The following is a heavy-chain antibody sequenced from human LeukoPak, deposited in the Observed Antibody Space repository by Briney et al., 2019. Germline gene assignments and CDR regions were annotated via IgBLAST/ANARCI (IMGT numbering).Heavy chain of an antibody. CDR2: IYYSGST. CDR1: GGSISSGGYY. V-gene: IGHV4-31*03. D-gene: IGHD5-12*01. Sequence: SETLSLTCTVSGGSISSGGYYWSWIRQHPGKGLEWIGYIYYSGSTYYNPSLKSRVTISVDTSKNQFSLKLSSVTAADTAVCYCARDRSGYPDYWGQGTLVTVSS. CDR3: ARDRSGYPDY. J-gene: IGHJ4*02.